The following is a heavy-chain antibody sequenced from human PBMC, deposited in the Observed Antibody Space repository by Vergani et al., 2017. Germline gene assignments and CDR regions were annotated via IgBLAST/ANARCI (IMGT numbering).Heavy chain of an antibody. V-gene: IGHV1-2*06. CDR3: ARVGSSSNRDYFYY. CDR1: GYTFTDYL. J-gene: IGHJ4*02. Sequence: QVQLVQSGAEVKKPGASVKVSSKHPGYTFTDYLIHWVRRAPEQGLGWMGRINPNSGGTNYAQKFQGRVTMTRDTSISTAYMELSNLRSDDTAVYYCARVGSSSNRDYFYYLGQGTLVTVSS. D-gene: IGHD6-13*01. CDR2: INPNSGGT.